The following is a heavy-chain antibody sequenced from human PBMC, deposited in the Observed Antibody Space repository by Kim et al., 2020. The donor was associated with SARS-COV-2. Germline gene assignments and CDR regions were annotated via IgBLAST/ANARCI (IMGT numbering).Heavy chain of an antibody. V-gene: IGHV1-18*04. Sequence: ASVKVSCKASGYTFTSYGISWVRQAPGQGLEWMGWISAYNGNTNYAQKLQGRVTTTTDTSTSTAYMELRSLRSDDTAVYYCAREPLLWFGESEYYFDYWGQGTLVTVSS. CDR2: ISAYNGNT. J-gene: IGHJ4*02. D-gene: IGHD3-10*01. CDR3: AREPLLWFGESEYYFDY. CDR1: GYTFTSYG.